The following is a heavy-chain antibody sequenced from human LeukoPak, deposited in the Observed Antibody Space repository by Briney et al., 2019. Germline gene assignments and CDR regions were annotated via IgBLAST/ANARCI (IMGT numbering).Heavy chain of an antibody. Sequence: SETLSLTCTVSGGSISSSSYYWGWIRQPPGKGLEWIGSIYYSGSTYYNPSLKSRVTISVDTSKNQFSLKLSSVTAADTAVYYWARQIVPDPSQADYWGQGTLVTVSS. CDR2: IYYSGST. J-gene: IGHJ4*02. V-gene: IGHV4-39*01. CDR1: GGSISSSSYY. D-gene: IGHD2-2*01. CDR3: ARQIVPDPSQADY.